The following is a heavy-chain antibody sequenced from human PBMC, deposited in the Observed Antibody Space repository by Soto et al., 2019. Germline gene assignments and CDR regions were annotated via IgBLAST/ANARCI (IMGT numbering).Heavy chain of an antibody. CDR2: LYSGDNT. CDR1: GFSVTSNY. J-gene: IGHJ4*02. Sequence: GGNLRISCAASGFSVTSNYMGWVRQAPAKGLEWVSVLYSGDNTYYADSVKGRFTISRDKSKNTLYLQMSRLRAEDTAVYYRVRSGNETMAPVDYCGQGTRVTVSS. D-gene: IGHD3-10*01. CDR3: VRSGNETMAPVDY. V-gene: IGHV3-53*01.